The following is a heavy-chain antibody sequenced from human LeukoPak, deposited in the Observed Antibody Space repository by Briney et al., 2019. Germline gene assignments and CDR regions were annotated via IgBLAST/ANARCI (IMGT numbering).Heavy chain of an antibody. CDR1: GGTFSSYA. CDR2: IIPIFGTA. Sequence: SVKVSCKASGGTFSSYAISWVRQAPGQGLEWMGGIIPIFGTANYAQKFQCRVTITADESTSTAYMELSSLRSEDTAVYYCARDNHQWEPNPNAFDIWGQGTMVTVSS. V-gene: IGHV1-69*13. J-gene: IGHJ3*02. D-gene: IGHD1-26*01. CDR3: ARDNHQWEPNPNAFDI.